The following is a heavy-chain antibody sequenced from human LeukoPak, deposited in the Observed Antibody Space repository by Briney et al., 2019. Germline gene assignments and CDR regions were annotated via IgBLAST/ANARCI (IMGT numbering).Heavy chain of an antibody. J-gene: IGHJ5*02. CDR3: ARGSVSYSSSWLNWFDP. Sequence: GGSLRLSCAASGFTFSSYSMNWVRQAPGKGLEWVSPISSSSSYIYYADSVKGRFTISRDNAKNSLYLQMNSLRAEDTAVYYCARGSVSYSSSWLNWFDPWGQGTLVTVSS. CDR2: ISSSSSYI. CDR1: GFTFSSYS. D-gene: IGHD6-13*01. V-gene: IGHV3-21*01.